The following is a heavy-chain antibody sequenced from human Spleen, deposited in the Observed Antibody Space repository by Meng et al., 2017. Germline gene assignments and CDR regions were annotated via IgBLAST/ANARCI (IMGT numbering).Heavy chain of an antibody. Sequence: QVRLQQWGAGLLRPSETLSPLCVFSGGSFSDYYWSWIRQPPGKGLEWIGEINHSGSTNYNPSLESRATISVDTSQNNLSLKLSSVTAADSAVYYCARGPTTMAHDFDYWGQGTLVTVSS. D-gene: IGHD4-11*01. CDR2: INHSGST. CDR3: ARGPTTMAHDFDY. V-gene: IGHV4-34*01. J-gene: IGHJ4*02. CDR1: GGSFSDYY.